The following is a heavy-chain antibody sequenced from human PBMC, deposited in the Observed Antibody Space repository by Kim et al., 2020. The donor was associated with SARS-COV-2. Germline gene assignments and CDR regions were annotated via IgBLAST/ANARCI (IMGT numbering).Heavy chain of an antibody. CDR1: GYTFTTYT. Sequence: ASVKVSCKASGYTFTTYTIHWVRQAPGQRLEWMGWINAGNGNTKYSQKFQGRVTITRDTSASTAYMELSSLRPEDTAVYYCARAWWGDGILPYKNWLDPWGQGTLVTVSS. CDR2: INAGNGNT. D-gene: IGHD2-8*02. CDR3: ARAWWGDGILPYKNWLDP. J-gene: IGHJ5*02. V-gene: IGHV1-3*01.